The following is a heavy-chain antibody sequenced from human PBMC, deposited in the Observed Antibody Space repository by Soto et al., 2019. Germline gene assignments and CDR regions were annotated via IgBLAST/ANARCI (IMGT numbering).Heavy chain of an antibody. J-gene: IGHJ6*03. CDR2: ISWNSGTI. CDR3: SKGFCSCKWCYTHSYMEV. CDR1: GFNFEDYA. D-gene: IGHD2-15*01. Sequence: EVQLVESGGGLVQPGRSLRLSCAASGFNFEDYAMHWVRQAPGKGLEWVSGISWNSGTIDYAASVRGRFTLSRDNAEKSLYRQMNSLRPDDTALYYCSKGFCSCKWCYTHSYMEVWGEGTTVTVSS. V-gene: IGHV3-9*01.